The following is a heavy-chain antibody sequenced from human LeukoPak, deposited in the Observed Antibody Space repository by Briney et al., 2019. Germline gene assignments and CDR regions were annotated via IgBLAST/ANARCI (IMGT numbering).Heavy chain of an antibody. CDR2: IRSKAYGGTK. J-gene: IGHJ3*02. D-gene: IGHD5-18*01. CDR3: TRARIQLWSDAFDI. Sequence: GRSLRLSCTASGFTFGDYAMSWVRQAPGKGLEWVGFIRSKAYGGTKEYAASGKGRFTISRDDSKRIAYLQMNSLKTEDTAGYYCTRARIQLWSDAFDIWGQGTMVTVSS. V-gene: IGHV3-49*04. CDR1: GFTFGDYA.